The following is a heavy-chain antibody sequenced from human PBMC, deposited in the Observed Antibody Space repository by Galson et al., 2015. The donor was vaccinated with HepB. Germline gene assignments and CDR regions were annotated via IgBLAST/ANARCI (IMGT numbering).Heavy chain of an antibody. CDR1: GYTFTSYA. CDR2: INTNTGNP. Sequence: SVKVSCKASGYTFTSYAMNWVRQAPGQGLEWMGWINTNTGNPTYAQGFTGRFVFSLDTSVSTAYLQISSLKAEDTAVYYCARSDFGIAAAEGNWFDPWGQGTLVTVSS. CDR3: ARSDFGIAAAEGNWFDP. D-gene: IGHD6-13*01. J-gene: IGHJ5*02. V-gene: IGHV7-4-1*02.